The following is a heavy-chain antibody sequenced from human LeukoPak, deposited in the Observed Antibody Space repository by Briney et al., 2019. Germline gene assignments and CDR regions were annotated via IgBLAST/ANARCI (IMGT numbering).Heavy chain of an antibody. CDR3: ASLNYDFWSGQNWFDP. CDR1: GFTFSSYW. D-gene: IGHD3-3*01. V-gene: IGHV3-7*01. Sequence: TGGSLRLSCAASGFTFSSYWMSWVRQAPGKGLEWVANIKQDGSEKYYVDSVKGRFTISRDNAKNSLYLRMNSLRAEDTAVYYCASLNYDFWSGQNWFDPWGQGTLVTVSS. CDR2: IKQDGSEK. J-gene: IGHJ5*02.